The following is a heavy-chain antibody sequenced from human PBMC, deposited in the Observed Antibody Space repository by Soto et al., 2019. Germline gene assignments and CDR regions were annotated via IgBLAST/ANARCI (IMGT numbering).Heavy chain of an antibody. CDR3: VRGMNSLF. V-gene: IGHV3-21*06. J-gene: IGHJ4*01. Sequence: GSLRLSCAASGFTLRTYTMNWVRQAPGKGLEWVSSISISSSDRYDADSVRGRFTISRDNNKNALYLQMSSRRDDDTAVYFCVRGMNSLFGGQGTLVTVSS. CDR2: ISISSSDR. D-gene: IGHD1-7*01. CDR1: GFTLRTYT.